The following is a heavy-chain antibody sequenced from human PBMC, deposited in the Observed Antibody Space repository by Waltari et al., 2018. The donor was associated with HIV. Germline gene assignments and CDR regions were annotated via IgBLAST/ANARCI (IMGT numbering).Heavy chain of an antibody. CDR1: GYDFRSPW. Sequence: EVQLVQSGAEVKKPGESLKISCKGSGYDFRSPWIGWVRQMPGRGLEWLGIVFPGDAETKYSPSSQGRVAISADNSITTAYLQWRSLKASDTAVYYCAKLYEAEWDLRADYWGQGTLVTVSS. V-gene: IGHV5-51*01. CDR2: VFPGDAET. J-gene: IGHJ4*02. CDR3: AKLYEAEWDLRADY. D-gene: IGHD1-26*01.